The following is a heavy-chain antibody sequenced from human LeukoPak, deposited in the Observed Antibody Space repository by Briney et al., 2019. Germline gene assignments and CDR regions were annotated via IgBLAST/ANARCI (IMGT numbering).Heavy chain of an antibody. D-gene: IGHD2-15*01. J-gene: IGHJ3*02. CDR2: IWYDGSNK. V-gene: IGHV3-33*01. CDR3: AREADCSGGSCYRGAFDI. CDR1: GFIFKTYA. Sequence: GGSLRLSCAASGFIFKTYAMHWVRQAPGKGLEWVTMIWYDGSNKYYGDSVKGRFTISRDNSKNPVYLQMNSLRAEDTAVYYCAREADCSGGSCYRGAFDIWGQGTMVTVSS.